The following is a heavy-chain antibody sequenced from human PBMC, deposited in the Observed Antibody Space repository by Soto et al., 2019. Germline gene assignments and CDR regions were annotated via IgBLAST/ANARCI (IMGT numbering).Heavy chain of an antibody. J-gene: IGHJ6*02. CDR1: GGTFSSYA. D-gene: IGHD2-15*01. CDR3: ARDDGYCSGGSCYGKDGMDV. Sequence: SVKVSCKASGGTFSSYAISWVRQAPGQGLEWMGGIIPIFGTANYAQKFQGRVTITADKSTSTAYMELSSLRSEDTAVYYCARDDGYCSGGSCYGKDGMDVWGQGTTVTVSS. V-gene: IGHV1-69*06. CDR2: IIPIFGTA.